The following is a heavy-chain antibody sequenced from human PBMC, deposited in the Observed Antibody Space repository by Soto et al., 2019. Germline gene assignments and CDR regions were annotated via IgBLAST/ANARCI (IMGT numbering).Heavy chain of an antibody. CDR3: ARGRGGSYGGNSAHFDI. V-gene: IGHV3-33*01. J-gene: IGHJ3*02. D-gene: IGHD4-17*01. Sequence: QVQLVESGGGVVQPGTSLRLSCEASGFTFSGFGMHWVRQAPGKGLEWVAVIWYDGSKKYYADCVKGRFTISRDNSKNALCLQRNSLRAEDTAVYYWARGRGGSYGGNSAHFDIWGQGTLVTVSS. CDR2: IWYDGSKK. CDR1: GFTFSGFG.